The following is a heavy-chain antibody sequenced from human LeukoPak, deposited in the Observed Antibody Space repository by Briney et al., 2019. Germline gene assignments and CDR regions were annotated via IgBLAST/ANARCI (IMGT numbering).Heavy chain of an antibody. Sequence: SETLSLTCTVSGGSITSYYWSWIRQPAGKGLEWIGRIYSSGSTNYNPSLKSRVTMSVDTSKNHFSLKLTSVTAADTAVYYCARTTGAGGWEFWGQGSPVNVFS. CDR2: IYSSGST. D-gene: IGHD1-26*01. V-gene: IGHV4-4*07. CDR1: GGSITSYY. J-gene: IGHJ4*01. CDR3: ARTTGAGGWEF.